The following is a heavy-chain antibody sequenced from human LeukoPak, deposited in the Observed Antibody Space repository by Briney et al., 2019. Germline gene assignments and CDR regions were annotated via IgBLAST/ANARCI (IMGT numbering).Heavy chain of an antibody. CDR1: GFTFSSYS. CDR2: ISSSSSYI. V-gene: IGHV3-21*01. J-gene: IGHJ4*02. D-gene: IGHD4-17*01. Sequence: GGSLRLSCAASGFTFSSYSMNWVRQAPGKGLEWVSSISSSSSYIYYADSVKGRFTISRDNAKNSLYLQMNSLRAEDTAVYYCARVENYGAGFDYWGQGTLVTVSS. CDR3: ARVENYGAGFDY.